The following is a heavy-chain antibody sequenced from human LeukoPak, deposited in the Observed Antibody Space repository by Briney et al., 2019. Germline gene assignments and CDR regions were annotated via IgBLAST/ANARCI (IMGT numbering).Heavy chain of an antibody. CDR2: IKQDGSQK. CDR3: ARDGGRDYYDSSGYTLHFDY. Sequence: PGGSLRLSCAASGFTFSSYWMSWVRQAPGKGLEWVANIKQDGSQKYYVDSVKGRFTISRDNAKNSLYLQMNSLRAEDTAVYYCARDGGRDYYDSSGYTLHFDYWGQGTLVTVSS. V-gene: IGHV3-7*01. D-gene: IGHD3-22*01. CDR1: GFTFSSYW. J-gene: IGHJ4*02.